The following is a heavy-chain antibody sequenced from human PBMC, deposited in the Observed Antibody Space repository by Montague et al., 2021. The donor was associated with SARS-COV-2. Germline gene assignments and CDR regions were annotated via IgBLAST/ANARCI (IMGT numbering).Heavy chain of an antibody. CDR1: GGSIASYY. Sequence: SETLSLTCTVSGGSIASYYWNWIRQPPGKGPEWIGYVYYNGSTKYNPSLKSRVTISIDTSENQFSLRLNSVTAADTAVYFCARGWAVDPWGQGRLVTVSS. V-gene: IGHV4-59*08. J-gene: IGHJ3*01. CDR3: ARGWAVDP. D-gene: IGHD6-19*01. CDR2: VYYNGST.